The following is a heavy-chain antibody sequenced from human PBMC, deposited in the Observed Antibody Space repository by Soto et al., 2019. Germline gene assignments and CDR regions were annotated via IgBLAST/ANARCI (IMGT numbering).Heavy chain of an antibody. J-gene: IGHJ4*02. CDR1: GGSMSSDDYS. CDR2: IYSSGRT. D-gene: IGHD2-21*02. Sequence: QVQLQESGPGLVQPSQTLSLSCTVSGGSMSSDDYSWNWIRQSPGKGLEWIGYIYSSGRTFYTPSLKSRVVISLDTSKNQFSLKVNSVTAADTAVYYCAREVLPAAPAGCGGGCYGSDYFDFWGQGTLVTVSS. CDR3: AREVLPAAPAGCGGGCYGSDYFDF. V-gene: IGHV4-30-4*08.